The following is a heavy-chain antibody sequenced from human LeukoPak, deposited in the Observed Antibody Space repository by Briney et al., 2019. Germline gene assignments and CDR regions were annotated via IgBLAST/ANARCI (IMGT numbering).Heavy chain of an antibody. V-gene: IGHV3-21*01. CDR1: GFTFSSYS. CDR3: ARLRGGFGMDV. J-gene: IGHJ6*04. CDR2: ISSSSSYI. Sequence: GGSLRLSCAASGFTFSSYSMNWVRQAPGKGLEWVSSISSSSSYIYYADSVKGRFTISRDNAKNSLYLQMNSLRAEDTAVCYCARLRGGFGMDVWGKGTTVTVSS. D-gene: IGHD3-10*01.